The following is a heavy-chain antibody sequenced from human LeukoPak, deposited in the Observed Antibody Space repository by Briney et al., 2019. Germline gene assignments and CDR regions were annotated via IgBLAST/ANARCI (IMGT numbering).Heavy chain of an antibody. CDR1: GYTFTGYY. Sequence: ASVKVSCKASGYTFTGYYLHWVRQAPGQGLEWMGWINPSSGGTNYAQNFQGRVTMTRDTSISTAYMELSRLRSDDTAIYYCAGVLYYGSGTYFQRGAFDIWGQGAMVTVSS. V-gene: IGHV1-2*02. CDR2: INPSSGGT. D-gene: IGHD3-10*01. CDR3: AGVLYYGSGTYFQRGAFDI. J-gene: IGHJ3*02.